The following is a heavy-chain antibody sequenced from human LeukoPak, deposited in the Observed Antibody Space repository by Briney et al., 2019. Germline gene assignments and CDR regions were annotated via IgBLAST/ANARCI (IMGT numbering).Heavy chain of an antibody. CDR1: GYSFTSYW. D-gene: IGHD6-19*01. V-gene: IGHV5-51*01. J-gene: IGHJ4*02. CDR3: ARHVPSSGWY. Sequence: GESLKISCKGSGYSFTSYWIGWVRRMPGKGLEWMGIIYPRDSDTRYNPSFQGQVTISVDKSISTAYLQWSSLKASDTAMYYCARHVPSSGWYWGQGTLVTVSS. CDR2: IYPRDSDT.